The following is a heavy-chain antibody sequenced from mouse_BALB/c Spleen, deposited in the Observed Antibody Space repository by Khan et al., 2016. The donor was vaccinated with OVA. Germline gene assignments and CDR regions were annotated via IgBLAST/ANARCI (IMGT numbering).Heavy chain of an antibody. Sequence: QVQLQQSGAELVKPGASVKLSCKTSGYTFTSYWIQWVKQRPGQGLGWIGEIFPGTGTTYYNENFKGKATPTIDTSSSTAYMQPSSLHSEDSAVYSCARGYFGNYEFAYWGQGTLVTVSA. CDR3: ARGYFGNYEFAY. J-gene: IGHJ3*01. CDR1: GYTFTSYW. D-gene: IGHD2-1*01. V-gene: IGHV1S132*01. CDR2: IFPGTGTT.